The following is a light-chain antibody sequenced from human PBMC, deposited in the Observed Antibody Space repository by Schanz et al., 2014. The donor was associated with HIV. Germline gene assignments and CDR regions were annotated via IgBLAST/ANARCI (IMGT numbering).Light chain of an antibody. J-gene: IGKJ2*01. CDR3: QQRSNWPPYT. CDR1: QSISSSL. CDR2: AAS. Sequence: IVLTQSPGTLSLSPGETGTLSCRADQSISSSLLAWYQKKPGQAPTLLIHAASSRASGIPDRFSGSGSGADFTLTISGLEPEDFAVYYCQQRSNWPPYTFGQGTKLEIK. V-gene: IGKV3D-20*02.